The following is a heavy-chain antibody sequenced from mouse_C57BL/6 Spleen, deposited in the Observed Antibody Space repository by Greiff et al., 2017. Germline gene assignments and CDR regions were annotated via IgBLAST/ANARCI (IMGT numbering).Heavy chain of an antibody. CDR2: ISYDGSN. CDR1: GYSITSGYY. J-gene: IGHJ2*01. CDR3: ARGESTNGYYFDY. V-gene: IGHV3-6*01. Sequence: EVQRVESGPGLVKPSQSLSLTCSVTGYSITSGYYWNWIRQFPGNKLEWMGYISYDGSNNYNPSLKNRISITRDTSKNQFFLKLNSVATEDTATXYCARGESTNGYYFDYWGQGTTLTVSS. D-gene: IGHD5-1*01.